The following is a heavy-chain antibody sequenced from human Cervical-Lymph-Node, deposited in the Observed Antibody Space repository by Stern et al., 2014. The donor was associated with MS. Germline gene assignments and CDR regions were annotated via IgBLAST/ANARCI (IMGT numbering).Heavy chain of an antibody. J-gene: IGHJ5*02. CDR3: ARSGLGGGVGS. D-gene: IGHD2-15*01. V-gene: IGHV1-46*04. CDR2: IVPGDGTT. CDR1: GYSFTPSD. Sequence: VQLVESGAEVKQPGASVKVSCKTSGYSFTPSDIHWVRQAPGQGLAWMGLIVPGDGTTTYAQTWQGRVSMTRDTSATTAYLELRSLRSEDTAVCYCARSGLGGGVGSWGQGTLVTVSA.